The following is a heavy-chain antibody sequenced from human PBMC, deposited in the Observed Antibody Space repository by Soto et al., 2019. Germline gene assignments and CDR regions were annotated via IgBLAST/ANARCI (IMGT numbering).Heavy chain of an antibody. CDR3: ARANEIHKNYYYYYYMDV. J-gene: IGHJ6*03. D-gene: IGHD2-8*01. Sequence: ASVKVSCKASGYTFTSYYMHWVRRAPGQGLEWMGIINPSGGSTSYAQKFQGRVTMTRDTSTSTVYMELSSLRSEDTAVYYCARANEIHKNYYYYYYMDVWGKGTTVTVSS. CDR2: INPSGGST. CDR1: GYTFTSYY. V-gene: IGHV1-46*03.